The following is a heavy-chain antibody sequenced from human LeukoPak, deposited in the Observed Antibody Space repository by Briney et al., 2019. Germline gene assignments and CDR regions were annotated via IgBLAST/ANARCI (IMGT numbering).Heavy chain of an antibody. D-gene: IGHD3-3*01. Sequence: ASVKVSCKASGYTFTSYAMHWVRQAPGQRLEWMGWINAGNGNTKYSQKFQGRVTITRDTSASTAYMELSSLRSEDTAVYYCARDIGYDFWSGYSEFDPWGQGTLVTVSS. CDR1: GYTFTSYA. CDR2: INAGNGNT. V-gene: IGHV1-3*01. CDR3: ARDIGYDFWSGYSEFDP. J-gene: IGHJ5*02.